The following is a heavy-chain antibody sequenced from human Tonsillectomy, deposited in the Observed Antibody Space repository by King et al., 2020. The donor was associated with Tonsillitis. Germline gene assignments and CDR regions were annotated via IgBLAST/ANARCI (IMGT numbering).Heavy chain of an antibody. D-gene: IGHD3-22*01. Sequence: QLQESGPGLVKPSETLSLTCTVSGGSISSYYWSWIRQPQGKGLEWIGYIYYSGSTNYNPSLKSRVTISVDTSKNQFSLKLSSVTAADTAVYYCAREGSSGYYSWFDPWGQGTLVTVSS. CDR1: GGSISSYY. CDR3: AREGSSGYYSWFDP. J-gene: IGHJ5*02. V-gene: IGHV4-59*01. CDR2: IYYSGST.